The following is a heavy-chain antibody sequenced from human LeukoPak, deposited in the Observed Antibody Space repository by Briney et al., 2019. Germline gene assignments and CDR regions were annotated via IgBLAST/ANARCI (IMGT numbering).Heavy chain of an antibody. V-gene: IGHV1-2*02. Sequence: ASVKVSCKASGYTFTGYYMHWVRQAPGQGLEWMGWINPNSGGTNYAQKFQGRVTMTRDTSISTAYMELSRLRSDDTAVYYCARAVDSSSWYKEYYYYYYGMDVWGQGATVTVSS. CDR2: INPNSGGT. CDR3: ARAVDSSSWYKEYYYYYYGMDV. CDR1: GYTFTGYY. J-gene: IGHJ6*02. D-gene: IGHD6-13*01.